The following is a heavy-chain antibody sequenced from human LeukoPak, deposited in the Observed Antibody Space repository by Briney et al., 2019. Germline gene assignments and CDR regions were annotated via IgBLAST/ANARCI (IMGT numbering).Heavy chain of an antibody. CDR1: GGSMSITGYY. V-gene: IGHV4-39*07. CDR3: ARDGSQGYDFWSGYTYYYYYMDV. CDR2: IYYTGST. J-gene: IGHJ6*03. Sequence: SETLSLTCTVSGGSMSITGYYWVWIRQSPGKGLERIGSIYYTGSTDYNPSLKSRVTISVDTSKNQFSLKLSSVTAADTAVYYCARDGSQGYDFWSGYTYYYYYMDVWGKGTTVTVSS. D-gene: IGHD3-3*01.